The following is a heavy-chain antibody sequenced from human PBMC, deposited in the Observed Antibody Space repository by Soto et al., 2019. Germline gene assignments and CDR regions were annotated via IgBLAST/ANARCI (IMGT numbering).Heavy chain of an antibody. CDR2: IIPIFGTA. D-gene: IGHD6-13*01. CDR1: GRTFSSYD. CDR3: ARVGPTGVAAAKNP. V-gene: IGHV1-69*13. Sequence: SSVKVSSKASGRTFSSYDFSWVRPAPGQRLEWLGGIIPIFGTANDAQKFQGRVTITADEAPSTASMGVSRMDAEDTAVYYCARVGPTGVAAAKNPWGQGTLVAVLL. J-gene: IGHJ5*02.